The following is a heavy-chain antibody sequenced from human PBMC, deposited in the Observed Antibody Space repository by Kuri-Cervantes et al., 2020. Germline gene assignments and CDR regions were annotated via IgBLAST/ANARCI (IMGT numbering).Heavy chain of an antibody. Sequence: SETLSLTCTVSGGSISSYYWSWIRQPPGKGLEWIGYIYYSGSTNYNPSLKSRVTISVDTSKNQFSLKLSSVTAADTAVYYCARHGTSSSWYVFEYWGQGSLVTVSS. CDR3: ARHGTSSSWYVFEY. V-gene: IGHV4-59*01. CDR1: GGSISSYY. D-gene: IGHD6-13*01. J-gene: IGHJ4*02. CDR2: IYYSGST.